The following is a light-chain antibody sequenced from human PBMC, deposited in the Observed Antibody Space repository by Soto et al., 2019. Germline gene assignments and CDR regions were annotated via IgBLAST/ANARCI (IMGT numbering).Light chain of an antibody. Sequence: RATLSGLVTNRLIINCFAWYQQRPGQAPSLLIYAASSRPAGIPDRFSGSGSGTDFTLTISSLQPEDFATYYCQQSASFPSTFGQGTRLEIK. CDR1: NRLIINC. V-gene: IGKV3-20*01. CDR2: AAS. CDR3: QQSASFPST. J-gene: IGKJ5*01.